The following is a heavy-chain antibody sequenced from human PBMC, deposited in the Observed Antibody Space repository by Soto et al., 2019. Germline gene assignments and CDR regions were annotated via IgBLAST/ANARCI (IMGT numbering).Heavy chain of an antibody. CDR2: IDPSDSYT. V-gene: IGHV5-10-1*01. CDR3: ARHDTFTIFGVLNHYGMDV. CDR1: GYSFTSYW. J-gene: IGHJ6*02. Sequence: GESLKISCKGSGYSFTSYWISWVRQMPGKGLEWMGRIDPSDSYTNYSPSFQGHVTISADKSISTAYLQWSSLKASDTAMYYCARHDTFTIFGVLNHYGMDVWGQGTTVTVSS. D-gene: IGHD3-3*01.